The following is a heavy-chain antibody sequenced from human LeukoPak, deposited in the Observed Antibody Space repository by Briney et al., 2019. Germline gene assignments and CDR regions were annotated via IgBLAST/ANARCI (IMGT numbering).Heavy chain of an antibody. J-gene: IGHJ4*02. CDR3: ARDPSVIGTGLDY. D-gene: IGHD2-21*01. Sequence: SETLSLTCTVSGGSISSYYWSWIRQPPGKGLEWIGYIYYSGSTNYNPSLKSRVTISVDTSKNQFSLKLSSVTAADTAVYYCARDPSVIGTGLDYWGQGTLVTVSS. CDR1: GGSISSYY. V-gene: IGHV4-59*12. CDR2: IYYSGST.